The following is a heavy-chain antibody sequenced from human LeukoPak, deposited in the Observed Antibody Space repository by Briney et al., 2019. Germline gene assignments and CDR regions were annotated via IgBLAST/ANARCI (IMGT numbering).Heavy chain of an antibody. CDR3: ARARSDYYGSGSYYTYPTFDY. CDR1: GGSISSGGYY. D-gene: IGHD3-10*01. CDR2: IYYSGST. Sequence: PSQTLPLTCTVSGGSISSGGYYWSWIRQHPGKGLEWIGYIYYSGSTYYNPSLKSRVTISVDTSKNQFSLKLSSVTAADTAVYYCARARSDYYGSGSYYTYPTFDYWAREPWSPSPQ. J-gene: IGHJ4*02. V-gene: IGHV4-31*03.